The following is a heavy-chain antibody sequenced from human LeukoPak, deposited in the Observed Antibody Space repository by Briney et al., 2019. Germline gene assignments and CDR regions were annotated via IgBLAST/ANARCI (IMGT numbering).Heavy chain of an antibody. J-gene: IGHJ3*02. CDR2: IYYSGST. Sequence: PSETLSLTCTVSGGSISSYYWSWIRQPPGKGLGWIGYIYYSGSTNYNPSLKSRVTISVDTSKNQFSLKLSSVTAADTAVCYCARAANAFDIWGQGTMVTVSS. CDR3: ARAANAFDI. CDR1: GGSISSYY. V-gene: IGHV4-59*01.